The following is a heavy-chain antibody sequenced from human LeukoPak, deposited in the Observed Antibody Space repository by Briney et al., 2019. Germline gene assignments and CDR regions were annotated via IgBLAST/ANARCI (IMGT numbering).Heavy chain of an antibody. D-gene: IGHD3-9*01. V-gene: IGHV4-34*01. CDR2: INHSGST. CDR3: ARHAPEPVLRYFDWLLGHSYYFDY. Sequence: PSETLSLTCAVYGGSFSGYYWSWIRQPPGKGLEWIGEINHSGSTNYNPSLKSRVTISVDTSKNQFSLKLSSVTAADTAVYYCARHAPEPVLRYFDWLLGHSYYFDYWGQGTLVTVSS. J-gene: IGHJ4*02. CDR1: GGSFSGYY.